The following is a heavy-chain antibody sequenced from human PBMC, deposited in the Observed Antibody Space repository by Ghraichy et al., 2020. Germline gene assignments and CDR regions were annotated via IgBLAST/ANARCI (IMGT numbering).Heavy chain of an antibody. CDR2: ISGSGGST. V-gene: IGHV3-23*01. J-gene: IGHJ4*02. CDR3: AKDAPGTYYFDY. D-gene: IGHD1-14*01. Sequence: GESLNISCAASGFTFSSYAMSWVRQAPGKGLEWVSAISGSGGSTYYADSVKDRFTISRDNSKNTLYLQMNSLRAEDTAVYYCAKDAPGTYYFDYWGQGTLVTVSS. CDR1: GFTFSSYA.